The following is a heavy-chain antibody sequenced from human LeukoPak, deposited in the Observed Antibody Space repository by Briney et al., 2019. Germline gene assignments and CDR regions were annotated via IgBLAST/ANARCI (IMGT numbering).Heavy chain of an antibody. CDR2: IYYSGST. CDR3: ARGSYVWGSYRYFPFDY. V-gene: IGHV4-31*03. J-gene: IGHJ4*02. CDR1: GGSISSGGYY. Sequence: PSETLSLTCTVSGGSISSGGYYWSWIRQHPGKGLEWIGYIYYSGSTYYNPSLKSRVTISVDTSKNQFSLKLSSVTAADTAVYYCARGSYVWGSYRYFPFDYWGQGTLVTVSS. D-gene: IGHD3-16*02.